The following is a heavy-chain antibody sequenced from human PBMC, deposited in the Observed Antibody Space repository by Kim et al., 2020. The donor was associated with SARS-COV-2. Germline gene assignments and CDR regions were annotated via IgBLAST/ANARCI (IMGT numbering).Heavy chain of an antibody. CDR3: ARGRAGVVPAPVLGLGPWYDYYAMDV. CDR2: INHSGGT. J-gene: IGHJ6*02. V-gene: IGHV4-34*01. D-gene: IGHD2-2*02. Sequence: SETLSLTCAVYGGSFSDYTWSWIRQPPGKGLEWIGEINHSGGTNLSPSLKSRITISLDTSKSQFSLRLKSMTATATAVYYCARGRAGVVPAPVLGLGPWYDYYAMDVWGRGTPVAVSS. CDR1: GGSFSDYT.